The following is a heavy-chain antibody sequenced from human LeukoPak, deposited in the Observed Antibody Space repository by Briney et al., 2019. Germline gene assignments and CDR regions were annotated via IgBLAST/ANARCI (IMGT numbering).Heavy chain of an antibody. CDR1: GFTFSSYA. J-gene: IGHJ4*02. V-gene: IGHV3-23*01. D-gene: IGHD3-10*01. CDR3: ANLMGTMVRGVIIGDY. Sequence: GGSLRLSCAASGFTFSSYAMSWVRQAPGKGLEWVSAISGSGGSTYYADSVKGRFTISRDNSKNTLYLQMNSLRAEDTAVYYCANLMGTMVRGVIIGDYWGQGTLVTVSS. CDR2: ISGSGGST.